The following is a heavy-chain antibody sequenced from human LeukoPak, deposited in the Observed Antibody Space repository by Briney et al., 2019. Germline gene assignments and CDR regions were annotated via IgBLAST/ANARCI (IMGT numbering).Heavy chain of an antibody. CDR1: GGSVSSGSYY. Sequence: SETLSLTCTVSGGSVSSGSYYWSWIRQPPGKGLEWIGYIYYSGSTNYNPSLKSRVTISVDTSKNQFSLKLSSVTAADTAVYYCARVRDGYNYYYYYYGMDVWGQGTTVTVSS. J-gene: IGHJ6*02. CDR2: IYYSGST. CDR3: ARVRDGYNYYYYYYGMDV. D-gene: IGHD5-24*01. V-gene: IGHV4-61*01.